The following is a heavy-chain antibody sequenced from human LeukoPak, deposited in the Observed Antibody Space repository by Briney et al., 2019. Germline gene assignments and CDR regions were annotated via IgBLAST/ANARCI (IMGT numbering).Heavy chain of an antibody. V-gene: IGHV3-30*04. D-gene: IGHD1-26*01. Sequence: PGRSQRLSCAASGFTFSSYAMHWVRQAPGKGLEWVAVISYDGSNKYYADSVKGRFTISRDNSKNTLYLQMNSLRAEDTAVYYCARVGATGGYYFDYWGQGTLVTVSS. CDR2: ISYDGSNK. J-gene: IGHJ4*02. CDR1: GFTFSSYA. CDR3: ARVGATGGYYFDY.